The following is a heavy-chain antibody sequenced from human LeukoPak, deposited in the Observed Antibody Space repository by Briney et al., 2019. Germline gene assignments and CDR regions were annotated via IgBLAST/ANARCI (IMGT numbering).Heavy chain of an antibody. D-gene: IGHD3-10*01. J-gene: IGHJ4*02. CDR1: GFTFGNYW. CDR2: INQNGREK. CDR3: ARPSGY. Sequence: GGSLTLSCAASGFTFGNYWTTWVRQDPGKGLEWVANINQNGREKYYVDSVKGRFTISRDNAENSLYLQMNSLRAEDTAVYYCARPSGYWGQGTLVTVSS. V-gene: IGHV3-7*01.